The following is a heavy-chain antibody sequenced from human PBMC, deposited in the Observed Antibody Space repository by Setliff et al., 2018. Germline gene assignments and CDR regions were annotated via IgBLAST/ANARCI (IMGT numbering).Heavy chain of an antibody. J-gene: IGHJ3*02. D-gene: IGHD1-26*01. V-gene: IGHV1-8*02. CDR1: GYTFTSYD. Sequence: GASVKVSCKASGYTFTSYDINWVRQATGQGLEWMGWMNPNSGNTGYAQKFQGRVTMTRSTSISTAFMELSSLRSEDTAVYYCARVPRGWDDAFDIWGQGTMVTVSS. CDR3: ARVPRGWDDAFDI. CDR2: MNPNSGNT.